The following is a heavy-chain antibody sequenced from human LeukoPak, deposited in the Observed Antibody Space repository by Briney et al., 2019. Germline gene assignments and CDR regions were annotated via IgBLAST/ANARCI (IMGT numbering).Heavy chain of an antibody. D-gene: IGHD1-26*01. CDR1: GYSFTSYW. Sequence: GESLKISCKGSGYSFTSYWIGWVRQMPGKGLGWMGLIYPGDSDTRYSPSFQGQVTISADKSISTAYLQWSSLKASDTAMYYCARGKNSVTYSPFDYWGQGTLLTVSS. CDR2: IYPGDSDT. J-gene: IGHJ4*02. V-gene: IGHV5-51*01. CDR3: ARGKNSVTYSPFDY.